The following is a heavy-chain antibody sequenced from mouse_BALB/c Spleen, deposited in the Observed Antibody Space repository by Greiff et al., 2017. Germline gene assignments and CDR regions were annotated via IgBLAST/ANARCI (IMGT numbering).Heavy chain of an antibody. CDR2: ISDGGSYT. CDR3: ARDLYGSSFPPAY. CDR1: GFTFSDYY. V-gene: IGHV5-4*02. J-gene: IGHJ3*01. Sequence: EVMLVESGGGLVKPGGSLKLSCAASGFTFSDYYMYWVRQTPEKRLEWVATISDGGSYTYYPDSVKGRFTISRDNAKNNLYLQMSSLKSEDTAMYYCARDLYGSSFPPAYWGQGTLVTVSA. D-gene: IGHD1-1*01.